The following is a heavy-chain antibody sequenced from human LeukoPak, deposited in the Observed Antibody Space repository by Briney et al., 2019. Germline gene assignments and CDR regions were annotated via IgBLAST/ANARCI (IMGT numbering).Heavy chain of an antibody. V-gene: IGHV3-23*01. J-gene: IGHJ4*02. CDR3: AKSGDWLSLYYFDY. CDR1: GFTFSSYA. D-gene: IGHD3-22*01. Sequence: GGSLRLSCAASGFTFSSYAMSWVRQAPGKGLEWVSAIGGSGGSTYYADSVKGRFTISRDSSKNTLYLQMNSLRAEDTALYYCAKSGDWLSLYYFDYWGQGTLVTVSS. CDR2: IGGSGGST.